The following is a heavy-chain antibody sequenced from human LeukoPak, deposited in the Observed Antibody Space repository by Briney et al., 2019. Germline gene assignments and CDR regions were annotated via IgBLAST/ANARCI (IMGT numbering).Heavy chain of an antibody. D-gene: IGHD3-16*01. J-gene: IGHJ4*02. CDR1: GGSISSSTYY. Sequence: SETLSLTCTVSGGSISSSTYYWGWIRWPPGKGLEWIGSIYYSGSTYYTPSLKSRTTVSVDTSKNQFSLKLSSVTAADTAVYYCVRGSTLRHYQYWGQGTLVTVSS. CDR3: VRGSTLRHYQY. CDR2: IYYSGST. V-gene: IGHV4-39*01.